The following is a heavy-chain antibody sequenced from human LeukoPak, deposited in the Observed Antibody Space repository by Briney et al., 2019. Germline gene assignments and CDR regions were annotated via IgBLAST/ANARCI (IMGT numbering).Heavy chain of an antibody. J-gene: IGHJ4*02. D-gene: IGHD6-13*01. CDR2: ISAYNGNT. CDR3: ARVPGSLKPGSLSSSWYYY. CDR1: GYTFTSYG. Sequence: ASVKVSCKASGYTFTSYGISWVRQAPGQGLEWMGWISAYNGNTNYAQKLQGRVTMTTDTSTSTAYMELRSLRSDDTAVYYCARVPGSLKPGSLSSSWYYYRGQGTLVTVSS. V-gene: IGHV1-18*01.